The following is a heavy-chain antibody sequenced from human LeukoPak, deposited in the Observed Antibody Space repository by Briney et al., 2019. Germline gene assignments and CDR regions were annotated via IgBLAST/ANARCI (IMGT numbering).Heavy chain of an antibody. CDR1: GGSISSSSYY. J-gene: IGHJ4*02. CDR3: AAGGYYDNSGTDY. D-gene: IGHD3-22*01. CDR2: IYYSGGT. Sequence: PSETLSLTCTVSGGSISSSSYYWSWIRQPPGKGLEWIGYIYYSGGTNYNPSLKSRVTISVDTSKNQFSLKLTSVTAADTAVYYCAAGGYYDNSGTDYWGQGTLVTVSS. V-gene: IGHV4-61*01.